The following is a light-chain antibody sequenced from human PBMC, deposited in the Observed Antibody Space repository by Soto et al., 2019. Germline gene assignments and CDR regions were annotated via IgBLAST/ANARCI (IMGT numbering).Light chain of an antibody. CDR3: QQSFSTLLIT. CDR2: GTS. V-gene: IGKV1-39*01. J-gene: IGKJ5*01. Sequence: DIQMTQSPSFLSASVGDRVTISCRASQSINTYLNWYQHKPGKAPKLLLYGTSDLQSGVPSRFSGGGSVTDFTLTISSLQPEDFATYYCQQSFSTLLITFGQGTRLEFK. CDR1: QSINTY.